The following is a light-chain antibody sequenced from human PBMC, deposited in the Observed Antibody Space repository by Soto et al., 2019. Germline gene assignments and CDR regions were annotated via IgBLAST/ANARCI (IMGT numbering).Light chain of an antibody. V-gene: IGKV3-15*01. CDR2: GAS. CDR3: QQYNNWPPLT. Sequence: EIVMTQSLATLSVSPGERATLSCRASQSVSSNLAWYQQKPGQAPRLLIYGASTRATGIPARFSGSGSGTEFTLTIGSLQSEDFAVYYCQQYNNWPPLTFGGGTKVDIK. CDR1: QSVSSN. J-gene: IGKJ4*01.